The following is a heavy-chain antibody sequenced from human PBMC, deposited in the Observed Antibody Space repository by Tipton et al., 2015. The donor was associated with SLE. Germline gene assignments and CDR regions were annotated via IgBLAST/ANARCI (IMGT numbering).Heavy chain of an antibody. J-gene: IGHJ4*02. CDR2: ISDGGGT. CDR1: GGSISSNY. V-gene: IGHV4-59*01. D-gene: IGHD3-16*01. Sequence: TLSLTCSVSGGSISSNYWIWIRQPPGKGLEWIGYISDGGGTNYNPSLKSRVTISVDTSKNQFSLDLSSVTPADTAVYYCARVGRVGEWLSMILFDYWGQGTLVTVSS. CDR3: ARVGRVGEWLSMILFDY.